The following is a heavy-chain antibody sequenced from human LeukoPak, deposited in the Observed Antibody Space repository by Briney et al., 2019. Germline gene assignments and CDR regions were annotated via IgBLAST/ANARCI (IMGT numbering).Heavy chain of an antibody. D-gene: IGHD6-13*01. J-gene: IGHJ4*02. Sequence: GEALRLSWAASGFTLSSYAMHWVSPAPGKGLEWVSIISNDGTNKYYEDSVKGRFTISRDSTKTTLDLLMHSLRAEDTAVYYCGRDGGSSSWYEYWGQGTLVT. CDR2: ISNDGTNK. CDR1: GFTLSSYA. CDR3: GRDGGSSSWYEY. V-gene: IGHV3-30-3*01.